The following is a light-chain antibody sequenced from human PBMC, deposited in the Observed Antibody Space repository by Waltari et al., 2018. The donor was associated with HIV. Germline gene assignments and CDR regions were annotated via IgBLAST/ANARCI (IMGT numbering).Light chain of an antibody. Sequence: QSALTQPPSASGSLGQSVTISCRGTSDDIGGYNYVFWYQQYPAKAPKLCIYEVNKRPSGVPDRFSGSKSLNTASLTVSGLQAEDEAHYFCSSFAGSNTVVFGGGTKLTVL. J-gene: IGLJ2*01. V-gene: IGLV2-8*01. CDR1: SDDIGGYNY. CDR3: SSFAGSNTVV. CDR2: EVN.